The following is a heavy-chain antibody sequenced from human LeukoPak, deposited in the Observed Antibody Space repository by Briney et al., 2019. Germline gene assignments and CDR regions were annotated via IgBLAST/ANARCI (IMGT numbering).Heavy chain of an antibody. CDR3: ARDPAGYFDL. CDR2: IYYSGST. J-gene: IGHJ2*01. CDR1: GGSISNYF. V-gene: IGHV4-59*01. Sequence: SETLCLTCTVSGGSISNYFWSWIRQPPGKGLEWIGYIYYSGSTNYNPSLKSRVTISVDTSKNQFSLKLTSVTAADTAVYYCARDPAGYFDLWGRGTLVTVSS.